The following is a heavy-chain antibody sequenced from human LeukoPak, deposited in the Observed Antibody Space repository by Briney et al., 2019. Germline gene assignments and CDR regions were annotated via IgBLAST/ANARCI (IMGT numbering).Heavy chain of an antibody. CDR3: ARDPVVVHFWSGYYTGYFDY. CDR2: ISYDGSNK. CDR1: GFTFSSYA. Sequence: GGSLRLSCAASGFTFSSYAMHWVRQAPGKGLEWVAVISYDGSNKYYADSVKGRFTISRDNSKNTLYLQMNSLRAEDTAVYYCARDPVVVHFWSGYYTGYFDYWGQGTLVTVSS. J-gene: IGHJ4*02. D-gene: IGHD3-3*02. V-gene: IGHV3-30-3*01.